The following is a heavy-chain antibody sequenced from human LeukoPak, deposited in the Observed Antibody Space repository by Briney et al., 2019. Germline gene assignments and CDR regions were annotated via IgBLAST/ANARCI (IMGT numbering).Heavy chain of an antibody. CDR2: INPNSGGT. CDR3: ARDLGRDGYNYYS. D-gene: IGHD5-24*01. Sequence: GASVKVSCKASGYTFTCYYMHWVRQAPGQGLEWMVRINPNSGGTNYAQNFQGRVTMTRDTSISTAYMEVSSLISEDTAVYYCARDLGRDGYNYYSWGQGTLVTVSS. V-gene: IGHV1-2*06. J-gene: IGHJ4*02. CDR1: GYTFTCYY.